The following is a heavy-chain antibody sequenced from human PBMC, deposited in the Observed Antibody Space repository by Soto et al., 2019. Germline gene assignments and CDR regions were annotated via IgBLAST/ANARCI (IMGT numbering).Heavy chain of an antibody. Sequence: SETLSLTCSVLGDSISDTRYYWGWIRQSPEKGLEWIGSISHYGHAYYNPSLKSRVTLFADTSRNQFSLKMKSVTVADTALYFCARHVYGDYLGGNWFDPWCQGALVTVSS. CDR1: GDSISDTRYY. CDR2: ISHYGHA. J-gene: IGHJ5*02. CDR3: ARHVYGDYLGGNWFDP. D-gene: IGHD4-17*01. V-gene: IGHV4-39*01.